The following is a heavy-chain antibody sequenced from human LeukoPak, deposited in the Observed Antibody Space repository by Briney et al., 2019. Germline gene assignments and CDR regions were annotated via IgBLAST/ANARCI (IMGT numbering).Heavy chain of an antibody. V-gene: IGHV3-21*01. Sequence: GGSLRLSCAASGFTFSSYSMNWVRQAPGKGLEWVSSISSSSSYIYYADSVKGRFTISRDNAKNSLYLQMNSLRAEDTAVYSCARDPTSYYDRSGYYYNDAFDIGGQGTMVTVSS. CDR2: ISSSSSYI. CDR1: GFTFSSYS. J-gene: IGHJ3*02. D-gene: IGHD3-22*01. CDR3: ARDPTSYYDRSGYYYNDAFDI.